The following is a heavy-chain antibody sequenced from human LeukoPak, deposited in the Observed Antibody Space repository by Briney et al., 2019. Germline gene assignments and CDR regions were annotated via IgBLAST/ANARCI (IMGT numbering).Heavy chain of an antibody. D-gene: IGHD2-21*02. CDR1: GFTFSTYE. CDR3: ARVAYCAGDCHHMDS. Sequence: GSLRLSCAASGFTFSTYEMNWVRQAPGKGREWVSYIHNSGSTIYYADSVKGRFTISRDNVKNSLYLQMNSLRAEDTAVYYCARVAYCAGDCHHMDSWGQGTLVTVSS. V-gene: IGHV3-48*03. CDR2: IHNSGSTI. J-gene: IGHJ4*02.